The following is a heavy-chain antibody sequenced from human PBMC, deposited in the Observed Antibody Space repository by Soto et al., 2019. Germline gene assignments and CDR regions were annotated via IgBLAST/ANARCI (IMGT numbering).Heavy chain of an antibody. J-gene: IGHJ4*02. CDR2: ISGYNGNT. V-gene: IGHV1-18*01. D-gene: IGHD2-15*01. CDR3: ARDERAYFSGDNCENYFDY. Sequence: QVQLVQSGAEVKKPGASVKVSCKTSGYTFTTYGVSWVRQAPGLGLEWMGWISGYNGNTNSAPKFQGRVSMTTDTSTSTAYMELRSLRSDDSAVYYSARDERAYFSGDNCENYFDYWCQGTLVTVSS. CDR1: GYTFTTYG.